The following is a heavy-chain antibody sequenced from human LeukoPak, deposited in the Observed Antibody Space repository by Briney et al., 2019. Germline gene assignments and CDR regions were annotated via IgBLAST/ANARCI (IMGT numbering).Heavy chain of an antibody. J-gene: IGHJ4*02. D-gene: IGHD3-10*01. CDR3: AKDGVPYSSGMIAY. V-gene: IGHV3-30*02. CDR1: GFTFSTYG. CDR2: IRYDGSNK. Sequence: GGSLRLSCAASGFTFSTYGMHWVRQAPGEGLEWVAFIRYDGSNKYYADSVKGRFTISRDNSKNTLYLQMSSLRAEDTAVYYCAKDGVPYSSGMIAYWGQGTLVTVSS.